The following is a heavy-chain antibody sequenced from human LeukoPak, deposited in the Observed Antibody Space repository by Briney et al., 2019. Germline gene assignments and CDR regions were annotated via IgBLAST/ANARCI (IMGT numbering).Heavy chain of an antibody. V-gene: IGHV1-2*02. Sequence: GASVKVSCKASGYTFSDNHMHWVRQAPGQGLEWRGWISPNSGGTNYAQKFRGRVTMTRDTSISTVYMELSGLTPDDTAVYYCARRTGDGAFDIWGQGTVVTVSS. D-gene: IGHD7-27*01. J-gene: IGHJ3*02. CDR3: ARRTGDGAFDI. CDR2: ISPNSGGT. CDR1: GYTFSDNH.